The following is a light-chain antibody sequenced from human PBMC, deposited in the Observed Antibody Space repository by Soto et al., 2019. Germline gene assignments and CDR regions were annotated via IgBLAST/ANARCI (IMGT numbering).Light chain of an antibody. CDR2: GNN. CDR1: RSNIGAGYD. Sequence: QPVLTQPPSVSGAPGQRVTISCTWSRSNIGAGYDVHWYQQLPGKAPKLLIFGNNNRPSGVPDRFSGSKSGTSASLAITGLQPEDEADYYCQSYDSLVRVFGGGTKVTVL. V-gene: IGLV1-40*01. J-gene: IGLJ3*02. CDR3: QSYDSLVRV.